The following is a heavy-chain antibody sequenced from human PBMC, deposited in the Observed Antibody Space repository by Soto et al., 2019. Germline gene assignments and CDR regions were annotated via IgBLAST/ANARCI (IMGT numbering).Heavy chain of an antibody. V-gene: IGHV3-74*01. Sequence: GGSLRLACVASEFTFSKYWMHWVRQAPGKGLVWVSRINMDGTKTAYADSVKGRFTISRDNAKNSLYLELTDLRDDDTAVYYCARDTSHGVTIGGLDSWGQGTLVTVSS. D-gene: IGHD3-16*01. J-gene: IGHJ4*02. CDR2: INMDGTKT. CDR3: ARDTSHGVTIGGLDS. CDR1: EFTFSKYW.